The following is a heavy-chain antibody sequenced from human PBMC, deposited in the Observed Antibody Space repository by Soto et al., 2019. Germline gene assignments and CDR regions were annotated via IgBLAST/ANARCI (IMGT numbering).Heavy chain of an antibody. CDR3: ARGSSIAGLYYGMDV. V-gene: IGHV4-31*03. D-gene: IGHD6-6*01. CDR1: GGSISSGGYY. Sequence: PSETLSLTYTVSGGSISSGGYYWTWIRQHPGKGLEWIGYNYYSGITYYNPSLKSRVTISLDTSKNQFSLKLSSVTAADTAVYYCARGSSIAGLYYGMDVWGQGTTVTVSS. CDR2: NYYSGIT. J-gene: IGHJ6*02.